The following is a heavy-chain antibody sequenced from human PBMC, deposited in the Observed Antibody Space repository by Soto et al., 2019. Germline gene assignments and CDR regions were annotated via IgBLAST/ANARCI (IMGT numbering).Heavy chain of an antibody. Sequence: QVQLQESGPGLVKPSETLSLTCTVSGGSTRNYFWSWIRQPPGKGLEWIGCIYYSETTNYNSSLKSRVTISLDTSKNQFSLRLRSVTAADTAVYYCARYVNPYDTAVWFDPWGQGTLVTVSS. J-gene: IGHJ5*02. CDR1: GGSTRNYF. D-gene: IGHD3-9*01. CDR2: IYYSETT. CDR3: ARYVNPYDTAVWFDP. V-gene: IGHV4-59*01.